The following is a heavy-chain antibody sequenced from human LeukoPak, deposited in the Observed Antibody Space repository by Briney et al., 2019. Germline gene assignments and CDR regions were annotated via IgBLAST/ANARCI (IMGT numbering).Heavy chain of an antibody. CDR1: GFTFTTYA. CDR2: ISGSGDST. CDR3: ARLSGTAVTSSRVFHY. D-gene: IGHD4-17*01. Sequence: GGSLRLPCAASGFTFTTYAMSWVRQAPGKGLEWVSAISGSGDSTYYADSVKGRFTLSRDNSNNMVFLQMSSLRADDTALYYCARLSGTAVTSSRVFHYWGQGTLVTVSS. V-gene: IGHV3-23*01. J-gene: IGHJ4*02.